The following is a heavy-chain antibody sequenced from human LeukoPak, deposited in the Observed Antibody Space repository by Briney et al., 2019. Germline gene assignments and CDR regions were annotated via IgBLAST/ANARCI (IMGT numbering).Heavy chain of an antibody. Sequence: PSETLSLTCAVYGASLSGYQWGWIRQPPGKGLERIGEIKAGGGTNYNPSLKSRVTISADTSKNQFSLSLSYVTAADTAIYYCASERNFKVRGVIKSYYYYYYMDVWGKGTPVTVSS. CDR2: IKAGGGT. D-gene: IGHD3-10*01. V-gene: IGHV4-34*01. CDR1: GASLSGYQ. J-gene: IGHJ6*03. CDR3: ASERNFKVRGVIKSYYYYYYMDV.